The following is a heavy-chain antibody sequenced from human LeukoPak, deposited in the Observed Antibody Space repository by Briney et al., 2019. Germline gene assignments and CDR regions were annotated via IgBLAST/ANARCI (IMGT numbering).Heavy chain of an antibody. V-gene: IGHV3-23*01. Sequence: GGSLRLSCAASGFTFSSYAMSWVRQAPGKGLEWVSAISGSGGSTYYADSVKGRFTISRDNSKNTLHLQMNSLRAEDTAVYYCARDRGCSSTSCYKRIFGWFDPWGQGTLVTVSS. D-gene: IGHD2-2*02. CDR1: GFTFSSYA. CDR2: ISGSGGST. J-gene: IGHJ5*02. CDR3: ARDRGCSSTSCYKRIFGWFDP.